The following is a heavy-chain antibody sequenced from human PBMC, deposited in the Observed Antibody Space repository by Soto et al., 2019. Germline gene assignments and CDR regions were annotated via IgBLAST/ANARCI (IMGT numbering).Heavy chain of an antibody. D-gene: IGHD2-15*01. J-gene: IGHJ4*02. CDR1: GFTFSSYA. CDR3: AKADARTPTPVY. CDR2: ISGSGGST. Sequence: GGSLRLSCAASGFTFSSYAMTWVRQAPGKGLEWVSAISGSGGSTYYADSVKGRFTISRDNSKNTLYLQMNSLRAGDTAIYYCAKADARTPTPVYWGQGTLVTVSS. V-gene: IGHV3-23*01.